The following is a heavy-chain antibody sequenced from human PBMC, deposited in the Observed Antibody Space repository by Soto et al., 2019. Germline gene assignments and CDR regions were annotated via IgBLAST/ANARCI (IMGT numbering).Heavy chain of an antibody. CDR3: ARSKWELGDFDY. J-gene: IGHJ4*02. Sequence: QVQLVQSGAEVKQPGSSVKVSCKASGGTFSSYAISWVRQAPGQGLEWMGGIIPIFGTANYAQQFQGRVTITADDSTSTAYMELSSLRAEDTAVYYCARSKWELGDFDYWGQGTLVTVSS. CDR1: GGTFSSYA. V-gene: IGHV1-69*01. CDR2: IIPIFGTA. D-gene: IGHD1-26*01.